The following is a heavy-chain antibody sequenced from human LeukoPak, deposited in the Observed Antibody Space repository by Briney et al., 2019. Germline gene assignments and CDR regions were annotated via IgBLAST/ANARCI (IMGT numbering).Heavy chain of an antibody. V-gene: IGHV3-23*01. Sequence: GGSLRLSCAASGFTFSSYAMSWVRQAPGKGLEWVSAISGSGGSTYYADSVRGRLTISRDNSENTLNLQMNSLGAEDTAIYYCAKGPLIEVAGTTWDYWGQGTLVTVSS. J-gene: IGHJ4*02. D-gene: IGHD6-19*01. CDR1: GFTFSSYA. CDR3: AKGPLIEVAGTTWDY. CDR2: ISGSGGST.